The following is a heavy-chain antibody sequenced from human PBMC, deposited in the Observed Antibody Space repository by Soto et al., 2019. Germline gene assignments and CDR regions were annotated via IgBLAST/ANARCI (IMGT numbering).Heavy chain of an antibody. V-gene: IGHV1-69*01. CDR3: VRDYAKGNWFDP. D-gene: IGHD2-2*01. CDR1: GGTFSSSA. CDR2: IIPIFGTA. Sequence: QVQLVQSGAEVKKPGSSVKVSCKASGGTFSSSAISWVRQAPGQGLEWMGGIIPIFGTANYAQKCQGRVTITADESTSTAYMELSSLRSEVTGVYYCVRDYAKGNWFDPWGQGTLVTVSS. J-gene: IGHJ5*02.